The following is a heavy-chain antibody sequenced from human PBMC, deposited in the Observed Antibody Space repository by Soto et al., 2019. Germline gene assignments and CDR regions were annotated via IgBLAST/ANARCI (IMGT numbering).Heavy chain of an antibody. CDR2: ITTSAETT. Sequence: VGSLRLSCAASGFTFSDYYMSWIRQAPGKGLEWVSYITTSAETTSYADSVKGRFTISRDNAKNSMYLQMNNVRAEDTAFYYCARVVRSIPPYCSSTTCYPWFDPWGQGILVTVS. CDR3: ARVVRSIPPYCSSTTCYPWFDP. D-gene: IGHD2-2*01. V-gene: IGHV3-11*01. CDR1: GFTFSDYY. J-gene: IGHJ5*02.